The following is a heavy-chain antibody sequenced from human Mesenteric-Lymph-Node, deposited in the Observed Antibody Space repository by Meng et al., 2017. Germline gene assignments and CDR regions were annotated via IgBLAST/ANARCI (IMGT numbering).Heavy chain of an antibody. CDR1: GGAIRNDQW. J-gene: IGHJ4*02. CDR2: IYHSGRT. V-gene: IGHV4-4*02. Sequence: VQRQGAAPGRVNPSGTLPLTRDVSGGAIRNDQWWSGVRQAPGKGLEWIGEIYHSGRTNYNPSVKSRVSMSVDKSQNHFSLRLSSVTAADTAVYYCTTLYGDSISWGQGTLVTVSS. D-gene: IGHD4-17*01. CDR3: TTLYGDSIS.